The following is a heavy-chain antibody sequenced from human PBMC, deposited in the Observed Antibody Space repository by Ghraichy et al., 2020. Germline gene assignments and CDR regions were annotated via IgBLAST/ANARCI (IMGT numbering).Heavy chain of an antibody. CDR1: GGSISSGGYS. J-gene: IGHJ3*02. D-gene: IGHD2-2*01. CDR2: IYHSGST. Sequence: SETLSLTCAVSGGSISSGGYSWSWIRQPPGKGLEWIGYIYHSGSTYYNPSLKSRVTISVDRSKNQFSLKLSSVTAADTAVYYCARGVPISPQIVVVPAAMDHAFDIWGQGTMVTVSS. V-gene: IGHV4-30-2*01. CDR3: ARGVPISPQIVVVPAAMDHAFDI.